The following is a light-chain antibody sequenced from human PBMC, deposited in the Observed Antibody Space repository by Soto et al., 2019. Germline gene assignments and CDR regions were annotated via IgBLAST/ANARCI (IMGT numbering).Light chain of an antibody. CDR2: DAS. V-gene: IGKV3-11*01. Sequence: EIVLTQSPATLSLSPGERATLSCRASQRVSSYLASYQHKPGQAPRLLIYDASNRATGIPARFSGSGSGTDFTLTISSLEPEDFAVYYCQQRSNWPPLTFGGGTKVEIK. CDR3: QQRSNWPPLT. CDR1: QRVSSY. J-gene: IGKJ4*01.